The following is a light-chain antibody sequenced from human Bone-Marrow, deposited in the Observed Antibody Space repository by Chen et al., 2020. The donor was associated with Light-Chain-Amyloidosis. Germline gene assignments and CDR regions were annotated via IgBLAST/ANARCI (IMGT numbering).Light chain of an antibody. J-gene: IGLJ1*01. CDR2: EVT. CDR3: SSYTITTTLV. CDR1: SSDVDGDNH. V-gene: IGLV2-14*01. Sequence: QSALTQPASVSGALGQAITSSCTGTSSDVDGDNHVSWYQQHPDQAPKLMIYEVTNRPSWVPDRFSGSKSDNTASLTISGLQTEDEADYFCSSYTITTTLVFGSGTRVTVL.